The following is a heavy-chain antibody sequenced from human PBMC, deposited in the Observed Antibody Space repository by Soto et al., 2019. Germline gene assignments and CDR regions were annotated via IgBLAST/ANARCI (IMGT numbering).Heavy chain of an antibody. D-gene: IGHD3-22*01. CDR1: GFTFSSYA. Sequence: PGGSLRLSCAASGFTFSSYAMSWVRQAPGKGLEWVSAISGSGGSTYYADSVKGRFTISRDNSKNTLYLQMNSLRAEDTAVYYCAKAPAHYDSSGYLDYWGQGTLVTVSS. CDR2: ISGSGGST. J-gene: IGHJ4*02. CDR3: AKAPAHYDSSGYLDY. V-gene: IGHV3-23*01.